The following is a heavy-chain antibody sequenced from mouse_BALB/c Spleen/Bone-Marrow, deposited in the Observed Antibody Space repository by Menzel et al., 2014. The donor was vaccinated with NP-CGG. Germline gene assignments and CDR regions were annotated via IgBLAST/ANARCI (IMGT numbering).Heavy chain of an antibody. CDR1: GYTFTDYA. Sequence: VKLQESGAELVRPGASVKISCKGSGYTFTDYAMHWVKQSHAESLEWIGVINTYFGDISYNQKFKGKATIAVDETSRTVYMELARLTAEDSAIYYCARGYSNNYAMDYWGQGTSVTVSS. CDR2: INTYFGDI. V-gene: IGHV1S137*01. D-gene: IGHD2-5*01. CDR3: ARGYSNNYAMDY. J-gene: IGHJ4*01.